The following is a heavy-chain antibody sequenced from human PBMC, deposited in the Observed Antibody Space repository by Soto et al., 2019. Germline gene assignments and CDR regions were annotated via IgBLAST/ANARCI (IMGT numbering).Heavy chain of an antibody. D-gene: IGHD2-2*01. CDR1: GFTFSSYS. Sequence: GGSLRLSCAASGFTFSSYSMNWVRQAPGKGLEWVSSISSSSSYIYYADSVKGRFTISRDNAKNSLYLQMNSLRAEDTAVYYCARDGVVVPAAIMGALGYYYYYMDVWGKGTTVTVSS. CDR2: ISSSSSYI. CDR3: ARDGVVVPAAIMGALGYYYYYMDV. J-gene: IGHJ6*03. V-gene: IGHV3-21*01.